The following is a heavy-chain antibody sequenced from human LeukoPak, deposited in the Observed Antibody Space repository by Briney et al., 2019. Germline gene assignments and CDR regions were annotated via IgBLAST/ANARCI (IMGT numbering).Heavy chain of an antibody. CDR1: RFTFSSYA. D-gene: IGHD6-19*01. J-gene: IGHJ4*02. Sequence: GGSLRLSCADSRFTFSSYAMSWVRQAPGKGLEWVSAISGSGGSTYYADSVKGRFTISRDNSKNTLYLQMNRLRAEDTAVYYCAKHIAVAGNPYFDYWGQGTLVTVSS. CDR2: ISGSGGST. V-gene: IGHV3-23*01. CDR3: AKHIAVAGNPYFDY.